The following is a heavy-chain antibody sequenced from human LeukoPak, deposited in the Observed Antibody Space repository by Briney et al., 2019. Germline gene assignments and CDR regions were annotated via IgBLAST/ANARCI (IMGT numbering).Heavy chain of an antibody. CDR2: ISAYNGNT. CDR3: ARGGNYFRFDP. V-gene: IGHV1-18*01. CDR1: GYTFTNYI. D-gene: IGHD1-26*01. J-gene: IGHJ5*02. Sequence: GASVKVACKASGYTFTNYIISWVRQAPGQGLEWMGWISAYNGNTNYAQKLQGRVTMTTDTSTATAYMELRSLRSDDTAVYYCARGGNYFRFDPWGQGTLVTVSS.